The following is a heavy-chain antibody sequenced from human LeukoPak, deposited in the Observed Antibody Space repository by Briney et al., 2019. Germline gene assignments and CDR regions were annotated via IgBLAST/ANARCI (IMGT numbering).Heavy chain of an antibody. CDR1: GYSFTSYW. CDR2: IYPGDSDT. V-gene: IGHV5-51*01. CDR3: ARGYLAAFDAFDI. J-gene: IGHJ3*02. Sequence: KVGASLQISCKGSGYSFTSYWIGWVRQLPGKGLEWMGIIYPGDSDTRYSPSFQGQVTISADKSISTAYLQWSSLKASDTAMYYCARGYLAAFDAFDIWGQGTMVTVSS. D-gene: IGHD3-22*01.